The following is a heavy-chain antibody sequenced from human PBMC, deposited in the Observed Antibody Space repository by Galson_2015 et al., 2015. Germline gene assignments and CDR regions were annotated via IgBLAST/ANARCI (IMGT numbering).Heavy chain of an antibody. V-gene: IGHV3-33*01. CDR1: GFTFSSYG. D-gene: IGHD2-15*01. CDR2: IWYDGGNK. CDR3: ARNRHCSGGSCYFDAFDI. J-gene: IGHJ3*02. Sequence: SLRLSCAASGFTFSSYGMHWVRQAPGKGLEWVAAIWYDGGNKYYADSVKGRFTISRDNSNNTLYLQMNSLTAEDTAVYYCARNRHCSGGSCYFDAFDIWGQGTMVTASS.